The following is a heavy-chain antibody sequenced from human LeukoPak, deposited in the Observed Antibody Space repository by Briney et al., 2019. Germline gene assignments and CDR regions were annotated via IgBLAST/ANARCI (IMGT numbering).Heavy chain of an antibody. V-gene: IGHV3-9*03. J-gene: IGHJ3*02. CDR3: AKDIGRLRIDGAFDI. D-gene: IGHD2-15*01. Sequence: GGSLRLSCAASGFTFGPYTMNWVRQAPGKGLEWVSGISWNSGSIGYADSVKGRFTISRDNAKNSLYLQMNSLRAEDMALYYCAKDIGRLRIDGAFDIWGQGTMVTVSS. CDR1: GFTFGPYT. CDR2: ISWNSGSI.